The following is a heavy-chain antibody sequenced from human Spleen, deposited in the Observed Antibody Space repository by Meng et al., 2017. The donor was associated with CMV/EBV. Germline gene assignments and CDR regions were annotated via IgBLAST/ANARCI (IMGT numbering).Heavy chain of an antibody. V-gene: IGHV4-59*01. CDR2: IYYNENT. J-gene: IGHJ4*02. CDR1: GGSIRSYY. CDR3: ARDRNSRDENYFDY. D-gene: IGHD5-24*01. Sequence: SETLSLTCTVSGGSIRSYYWSWIRQPPGKGLEWIGYIYYNENTNYNPSLKSRVTISVDTSKNQFSLKLSSVTAAATAVYYCARDRNSRDENYFDYWGQGTLVTVSS.